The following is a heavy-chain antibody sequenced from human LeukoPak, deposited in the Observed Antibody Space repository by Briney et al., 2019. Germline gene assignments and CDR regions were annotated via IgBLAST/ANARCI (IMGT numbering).Heavy chain of an antibody. CDR3: ARDYGDYVGGNWFDP. J-gene: IGHJ5*02. Sequence: GGSLRLSCAASGFTFSDYYMSWIRQAPGKGLEWVSYISSSSSYTNYADSVEGRSTISRDNAKNSLYLQMNSLRAEDTAVYYCARDYGDYVGGNWFDPWGQGTLVTVSS. CDR1: GFTFSDYY. D-gene: IGHD4-17*01. V-gene: IGHV3-11*06. CDR2: ISSSSSYT.